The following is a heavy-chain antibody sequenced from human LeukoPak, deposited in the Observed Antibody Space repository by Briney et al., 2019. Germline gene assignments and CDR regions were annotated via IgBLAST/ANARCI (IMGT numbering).Heavy chain of an antibody. Sequence: GGSLRLSCAASGFTFSNYGMHWVRQAPGKGLEWVAVISYDGSNKYYADSVKGRFTISRDNSKNTLYLQMNSLRAEDTAVYYCARGKTYYYGSGSYGYWGQGTLVTVSS. D-gene: IGHD3-10*01. CDR2: ISYDGSNK. J-gene: IGHJ4*02. CDR1: GFTFSNYG. CDR3: ARGKTYYYGSGSYGY. V-gene: IGHV3-30*03.